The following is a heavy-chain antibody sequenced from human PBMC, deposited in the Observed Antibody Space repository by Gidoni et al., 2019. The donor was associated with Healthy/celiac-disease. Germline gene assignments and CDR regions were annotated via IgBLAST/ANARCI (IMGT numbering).Heavy chain of an antibody. J-gene: IGHJ6*02. Sequence: QAQLVPSGAEVKKPGAPAKVSRKASGYTFTSYYMHWARQAPGHGLEWMGIINPSGGSTSYAQKCQGRVTMTRDTSTSTVYMELSSLRSEDTAVYYCARVPKRYYYYGMDVWGQGTTVTVSS. CDR3: ARVPKRYYYYGMDV. CDR1: GYTFTSYY. CDR2: INPSGGST. V-gene: IGHV1-46*03.